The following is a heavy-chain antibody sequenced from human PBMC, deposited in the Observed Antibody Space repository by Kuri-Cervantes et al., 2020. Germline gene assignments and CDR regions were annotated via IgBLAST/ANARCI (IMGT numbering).Heavy chain of an antibody. CDR2: IIPIFGTA. D-gene: IGHD3-22*01. J-gene: IGHJ6*02. CDR1: GYTFTSYD. CDR3: AREFYYDSSGYYGMDV. V-gene: IGHV1-69*13. Sequence: SVKVSCKASGYTFTSYDINWVRQATGQGLEWMGGIIPIFGTANYAQKFQGRVTITAGESTSTAYMELSSLRSEDTAVYYCAREFYYDSSGYYGMDVWGQGTTVTVSS.